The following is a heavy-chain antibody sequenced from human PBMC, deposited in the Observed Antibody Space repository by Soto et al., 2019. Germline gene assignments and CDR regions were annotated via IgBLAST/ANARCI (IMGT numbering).Heavy chain of an antibody. Sequence: GGSLRLSCAASGFTFSSYSMNWVRQAPGKGLEWVSYISSSSSTIYYADSVKGRFTISRDNAKNSLYLQMNSLRDEDMAVYYCARAYCTNGVCYFDYWGQGTLVTVSS. J-gene: IGHJ4*02. CDR2: ISSSSSTI. V-gene: IGHV3-48*02. CDR3: ARAYCTNGVCYFDY. CDR1: GFTFSSYS. D-gene: IGHD2-8*01.